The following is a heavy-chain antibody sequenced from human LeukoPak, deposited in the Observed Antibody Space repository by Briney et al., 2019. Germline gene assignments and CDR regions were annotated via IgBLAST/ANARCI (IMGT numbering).Heavy chain of an antibody. Sequence: GGSLRLSCAASGFTFSSYAMSWVRQAPGKGLEWVSAISGSGGSTYYAGSVKGRFTISRDNSKNTLYLQMNSLRAEDTAVYYCAKDSRIAAAGPVDAFDIWGQGTMVTVSS. CDR3: AKDSRIAAAGPVDAFDI. J-gene: IGHJ3*02. CDR1: GFTFSSYA. D-gene: IGHD6-13*01. CDR2: ISGSGGST. V-gene: IGHV3-23*01.